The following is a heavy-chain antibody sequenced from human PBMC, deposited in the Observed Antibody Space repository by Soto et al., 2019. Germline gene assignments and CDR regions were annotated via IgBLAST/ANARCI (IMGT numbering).Heavy chain of an antibody. CDR1: GASISSRDYY. V-gene: IGHV4-39*01. J-gene: IGHJ4*02. D-gene: IGHD2-2*01. Sequence: PSKTLSLTCSVSGASISSRDYYWGWIRQTPGKGLEWIGNIDYNGVTYYNPSLKSRVTVSKDTSKNQFSLKVASVTAADTAIYYCGRVMIGTSRHTDSDYWGQGTQVTVSS. CDR3: GRVMIGTSRHTDSDY. CDR2: IDYNGVT.